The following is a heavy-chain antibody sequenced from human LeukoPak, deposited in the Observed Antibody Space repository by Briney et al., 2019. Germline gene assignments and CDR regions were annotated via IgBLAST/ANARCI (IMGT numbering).Heavy chain of an antibody. CDR1: GYSFTSYW. J-gene: IGHJ5*02. CDR2: IYPGDSDT. D-gene: IGHD2-2*01. Sequence: GESLKISCKGSGYSFTSYWIGWVRQMPGKGLEWMGIIYPGDSDTRYSPSFQGQVTISADKSISTAYLQWSSLKASDTAMYYCARVPPDIVVVPAAMGWFDPWGQGTLVTVSS. V-gene: IGHV5-51*01. CDR3: ARVPPDIVVVPAAMGWFDP.